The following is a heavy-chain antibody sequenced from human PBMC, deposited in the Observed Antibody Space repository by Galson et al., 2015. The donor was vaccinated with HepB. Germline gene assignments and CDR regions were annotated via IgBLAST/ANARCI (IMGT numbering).Heavy chain of an antibody. Sequence: SLRLSCAASGFTFSSYAMSWVRQAPGKGLEWVSAISGSGGSTYYADSVKGRFTISRDNSKNTLYPQMSSLRAEDTAVYYCAGSGYYRHDAFDIWGQGTMVTVSS. CDR3: AGSGYYRHDAFDI. J-gene: IGHJ3*02. D-gene: IGHD3-22*01. CDR1: GFTFSSYA. CDR2: ISGSGGST. V-gene: IGHV3-23*01.